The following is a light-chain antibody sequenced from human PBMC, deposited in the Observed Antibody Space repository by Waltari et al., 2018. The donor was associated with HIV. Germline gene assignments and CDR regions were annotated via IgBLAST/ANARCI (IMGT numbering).Light chain of an antibody. CDR3: MQALQAPNT. CDR2: LGS. V-gene: IGKV2-28*01. J-gene: IGKJ2*01. CDR1: QSLLHSDGYNY. Sequence: DTVMTQSPLSLPVTPGEPASFSCWSSQSLLHSDGYNYLDWYVQKPGQSPQLLIYLGSNRAAGVPDRFSGSGSGTDFILKISRVEAEDVGTYYCMQALQAPNTFGQGTKLEIK.